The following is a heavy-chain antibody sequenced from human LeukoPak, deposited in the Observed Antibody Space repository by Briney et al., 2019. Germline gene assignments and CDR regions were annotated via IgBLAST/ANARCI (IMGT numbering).Heavy chain of an antibody. CDR1: GFTFGDYA. CDR3: ARDLSGSYSH. J-gene: IGHJ4*02. CDR2: IYSGGST. Sequence: GGSLRLSCTASGFTFGDYAMSWVRQAPGKGLEWVSVIYSGGSTYYADSVKGRFTISRDNSKNTLYLQMNSLRAEDTAVYYCARDLSGSYSHWGQGTLVTVSS. V-gene: IGHV3-53*01. D-gene: IGHD1-26*01.